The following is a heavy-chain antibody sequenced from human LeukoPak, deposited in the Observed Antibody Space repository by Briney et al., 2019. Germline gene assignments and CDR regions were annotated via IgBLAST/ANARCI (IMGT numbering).Heavy chain of an antibody. CDR2: SRGSGGST. D-gene: IGHD5-18*01. CDR3: AKDLRQLWSFFDY. Sequence: ARSLTLACAVSGLTFSSHAMSWVRPAHGKGLEWDSASRGSGGSTYYADSVKGRFTISRDHSKNTLYLQMNSLRAEDTAVYYCAKDLRQLWSFFDYWGQGTLVTVSS. J-gene: IGHJ4*02. CDR1: GLTFSSHA. V-gene: IGHV3-23*01.